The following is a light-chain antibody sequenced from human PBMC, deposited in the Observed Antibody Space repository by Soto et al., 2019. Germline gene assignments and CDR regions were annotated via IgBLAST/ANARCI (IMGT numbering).Light chain of an antibody. V-gene: IGKV3-15*01. CDR2: ATS. CDR1: QSVSNS. CDR3: HQYYDWPPWT. Sequence: ETVMTQSPATLSMSPGETATLSCRASQSVSNSLAWYRQRPGQPPSLLIYATSTRATGVPARFTGSGSGTEFTLTISSLQSEDFAVYYCHQYYDWPPWTFGQGTKVEI. J-gene: IGKJ1*01.